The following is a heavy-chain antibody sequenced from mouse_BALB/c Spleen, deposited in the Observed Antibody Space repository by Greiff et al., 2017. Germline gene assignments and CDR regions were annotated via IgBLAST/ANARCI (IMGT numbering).Heavy chain of an antibody. CDR1: GFTFSSYG. J-gene: IGHJ4*01. Sequence: DVHLVESGGDLVKPGGSLKLSCAASGFTFSSYGMSWVRQTPDKRLEWVATISSGGSYTYYPDSVKGRFTISRDNAKNTLYLQMSSLKSEDTAMYYCARRYYGSSWNYAMDYWGQGTSVTVSS. V-gene: IGHV5-6*01. D-gene: IGHD1-1*01. CDR2: ISSGGSYT. CDR3: ARRYYGSSWNYAMDY.